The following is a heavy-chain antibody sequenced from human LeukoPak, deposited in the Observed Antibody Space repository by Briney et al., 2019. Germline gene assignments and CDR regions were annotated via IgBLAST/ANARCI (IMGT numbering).Heavy chain of an antibody. CDR1: GFTFSSYW. J-gene: IGHJ4*02. V-gene: IGHV3-7*03. Sequence: GGSLRLSCAASGFTFSSYWMSWVRQAPGKGLEWVANIKRDGSEKYYVDSVKGRFTISRDNSKNTLYLQMNSLRAEDTAVYYCAKDDGRYYFDFWGQGALVTVSS. CDR2: IKRDGSEK. CDR3: AKDDGRYYFDF.